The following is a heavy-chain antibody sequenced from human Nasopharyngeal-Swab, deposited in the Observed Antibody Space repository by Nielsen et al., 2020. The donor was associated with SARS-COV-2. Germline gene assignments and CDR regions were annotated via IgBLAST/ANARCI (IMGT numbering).Heavy chain of an antibody. J-gene: IGHJ4*02. Sequence: GASLKISCTGSGYSFTSYWIGWVRQIPGKGLEWMGLIYPGDSDTRYSPSFQGQVTISTDKSISTAYLQWSSLKASDTAMYYCARQAHGDGYNFWGQGTLVTVSS. D-gene: IGHD5-24*01. CDR2: IYPGDSDT. V-gene: IGHV5-51*01. CDR1: GYSFTSYW. CDR3: ARQAHGDGYNF.